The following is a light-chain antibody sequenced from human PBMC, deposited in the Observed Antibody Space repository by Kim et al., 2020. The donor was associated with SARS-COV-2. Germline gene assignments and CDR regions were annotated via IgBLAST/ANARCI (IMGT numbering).Light chain of an antibody. Sequence: ASVKLTCTLSSGHSNYAIAWHQQQPEKGPRYLMKLNSDGSHSKGDGIPDRFSGSSSGAERYLTISSLQSEDEADYYCQTWDTDIRVFGGGTQLTVL. CDR3: QTWDTDIRV. CDR2: LNSDGSH. V-gene: IGLV4-69*01. J-gene: IGLJ3*02. CDR1: SGHSNYA.